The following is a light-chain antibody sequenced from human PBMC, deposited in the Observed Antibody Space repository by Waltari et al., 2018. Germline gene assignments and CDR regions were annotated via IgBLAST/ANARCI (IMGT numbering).Light chain of an antibody. J-gene: IGKJ1*01. V-gene: IGKV3-20*01. CDR2: DAS. CDR3: QHYVSLPAT. CDR1: QSVSRA. Sequence: EIVLTQSPGTLSLSPGERATLSCRASQSVSRALALYQQKPGQAPRLLIYDASKRSTAIPDRVSGSGSGTDFSLTISRLEPEDFAVYYCQHYVSLPATFGQGTKVEVK.